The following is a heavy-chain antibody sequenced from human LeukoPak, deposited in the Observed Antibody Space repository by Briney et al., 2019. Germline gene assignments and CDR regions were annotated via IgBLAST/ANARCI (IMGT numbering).Heavy chain of an antibody. Sequence: GASVKVSCKASGGTFSNYAISWARQAPGQGLEWMGGIIPIFGTANYAQKFQGRVTITADKSTSTAYMELSSLRSEDTAVYYCARDRKYSGYDFNWFDPWGQGTLVTVSS. D-gene: IGHD5-12*01. CDR3: ARDRKYSGYDFNWFDP. V-gene: IGHV1-69*06. J-gene: IGHJ5*02. CDR2: IIPIFGTA. CDR1: GGTFSNYA.